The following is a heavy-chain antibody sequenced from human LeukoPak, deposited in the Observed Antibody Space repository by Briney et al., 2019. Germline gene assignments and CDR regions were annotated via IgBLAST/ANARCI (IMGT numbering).Heavy chain of an antibody. CDR1: GYTFTSYG. CDR2: ISAYNGNT. J-gene: IGHJ4*02. CDR3: ARAGSGYCSSTSCYLFDY. V-gene: IGHV1-18*01. D-gene: IGHD2-2*01. Sequence: ASVKVSCKASGYTFTSYGISWVRQAPGQGLEWRGWISAYNGNTKYAQKLQGRVTMTPDTSTSTAYMELRSLRSDDTAVYYCARAGSGYCSSTSCYLFDYWGQGTLVTVSS.